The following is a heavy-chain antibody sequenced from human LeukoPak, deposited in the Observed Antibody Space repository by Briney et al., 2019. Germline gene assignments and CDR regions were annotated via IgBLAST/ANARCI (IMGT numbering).Heavy chain of an antibody. CDR3: ARSVVWFGSPYNWFDP. CDR2: INPNSGGT. D-gene: IGHD3-10*01. J-gene: IGHJ5*02. CDR1: GYTFTGYY. Sequence: ASVKVSCKASGYTFTGYYMHWVRQAPGQGLEWVGRINPNSGGTNYAQKLQGRVTMTRDTSISTAYMELSRLRSGDTAVYYCARSVVWFGSPYNWFDPWGQGTLVTVSS. V-gene: IGHV1-2*06.